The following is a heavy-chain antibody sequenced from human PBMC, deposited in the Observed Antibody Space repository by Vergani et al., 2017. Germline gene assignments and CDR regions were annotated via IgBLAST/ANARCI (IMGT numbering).Heavy chain of an antibody. D-gene: IGHD3-22*01. CDR1: GYTFTRYA. J-gene: IGHJ4*02. V-gene: IGHV7-4-1*02. Sequence: QVQLVQSGSELKKPGASVKISCKASGYTFTRYAINLVRQAPGQGLEWMGWNNTTTGNPTYAQGFTGRFVFSLDTSVTAAYLQINSLKAEDSALYYCARVLNGYDSCGSLGNWGQGTLLTVSS. CDR3: ARVLNGYDSCGSLGN. CDR2: NNTTTGNP.